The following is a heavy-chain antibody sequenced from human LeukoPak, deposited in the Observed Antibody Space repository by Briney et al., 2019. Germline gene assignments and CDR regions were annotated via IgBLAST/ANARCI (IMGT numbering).Heavy chain of an antibody. V-gene: IGHV1-69-2*01. CDR1: GYTFTDYY. Sequence: GASVKVSCKVSGYTFTDYYMHWVQQAPGKGLEWMGRVDPENGETKYAEKFQGGVTITADTSTHTAYVELSSQRSDHTAGCYCVTGPRADGSLDYWGQGTLVTVSS. J-gene: IGHJ4*02. CDR2: VDPENGET. D-gene: IGHD1-26*01. CDR3: VTGPRADGSLDY.